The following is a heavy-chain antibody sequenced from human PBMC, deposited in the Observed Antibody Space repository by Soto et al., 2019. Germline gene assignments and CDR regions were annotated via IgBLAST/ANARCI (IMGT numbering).Heavy chain of an antibody. CDR2: ISSSSSYI. Sequence: EVQLVESGGGLVKPGGSLRLSCAASGFTFSSYSMNWVRQAPGKGLEWVSSISSSSSYIYYTDSVKGRFTISRDNAKNSLYLQMNSLRAEDTAVYYCARDRGTTKKRGNFDYWGQGPLVTVSS. CDR1: GFTFSSYS. J-gene: IGHJ4*02. V-gene: IGHV3-21*01. D-gene: IGHD4-17*01. CDR3: ARDRGTTKKRGNFDY.